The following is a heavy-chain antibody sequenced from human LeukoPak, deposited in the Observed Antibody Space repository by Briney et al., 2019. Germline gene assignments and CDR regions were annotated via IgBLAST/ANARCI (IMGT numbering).Heavy chain of an antibody. Sequence: SVKVSCKASGGTFSSYTISWVRQAPGQGLEWMGRIIPILGIANYAQKFQGGVTITADKSTSTAYMELSSLRSEDTAVYYCARGTWTWYEVTTEEPNFDYWGQGTLVTVSS. CDR1: GGTFSSYT. CDR3: ARGTWTWYEVTTEEPNFDY. D-gene: IGHD4-17*01. CDR2: IIPILGIA. J-gene: IGHJ4*02. V-gene: IGHV1-69*02.